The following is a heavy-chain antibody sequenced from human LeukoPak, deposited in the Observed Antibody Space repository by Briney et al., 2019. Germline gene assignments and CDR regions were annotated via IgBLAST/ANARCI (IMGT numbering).Heavy chain of an antibody. Sequence: PSETLSLTCTVSGGSISSYYWSWIRQPPGKGLEWIGYIYYSGSTSYNPSLNSRVTISVDTSKNQFSLKLSSVTAADTAVYYCARHEGDTSGNYMYNWFDPWGQGTLVTVSS. D-gene: IGHD3-22*01. CDR2: IYYSGST. CDR1: GGSISSYY. J-gene: IGHJ5*02. V-gene: IGHV4-59*08. CDR3: ARHEGDTSGNYMYNWFDP.